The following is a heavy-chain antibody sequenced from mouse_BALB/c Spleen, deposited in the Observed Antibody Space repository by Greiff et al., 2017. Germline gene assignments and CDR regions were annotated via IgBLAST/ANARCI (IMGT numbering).Heavy chain of an antibody. V-gene: IGHV10-1*02. CDR2: IRSKSNNYAT. D-gene: IGHD1-2*01. CDR1: GFTFNTYA. J-gene: IGHJ4*01. CDR3: VRHPIHYYGYNYAMDY. Sequence: EVHLVESGGGLVQPKGSLKLSCAASGFTFNTYAMNWVRQAPGKGLEWVARIRSKSNNYATYYADSVKDRFTISRDDSQSMLYLQMNNLKTEDTAIYYCVRHPIHYYGYNYAMDYWGQGTSVTVSS.